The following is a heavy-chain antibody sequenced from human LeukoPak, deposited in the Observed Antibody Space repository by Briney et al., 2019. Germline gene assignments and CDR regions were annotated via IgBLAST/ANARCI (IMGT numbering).Heavy chain of an antibody. CDR3: AKAPAAATKYYYGVDV. D-gene: IGHD6-13*01. V-gene: IGHV3-23*01. CDR2: ISGSGGAT. J-gene: IGHJ6*02. CDR1: GFTFNNYA. Sequence: GGSLRLSCAASGFTFNNYAMSWVRQAPGKGLEWVPAISGSGGATYYADSVKGRFTISRDNSKNTLFLHMNSLRVEDTAVYYCAKAPAAATKYYYGVDVWGQGNTVTVSS.